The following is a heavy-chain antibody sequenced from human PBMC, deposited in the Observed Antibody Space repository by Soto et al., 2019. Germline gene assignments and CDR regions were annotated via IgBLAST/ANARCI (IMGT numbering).Heavy chain of an antibody. CDR2: ISYDGSNK. Sequence: QPGGSLRLSCAASGFTFSSYGMHWVRQAPGKGLEWVAVISYDGSNKYYADSVKGRFTISRDNSKNTLYLQMNSLRAEDTAVYYCAKDRSTQTQYNWFDPWGQGTLVTVSS. CDR1: GFTFSSYG. CDR3: AKDRSTQTQYNWFDP. J-gene: IGHJ5*02. V-gene: IGHV3-30*18.